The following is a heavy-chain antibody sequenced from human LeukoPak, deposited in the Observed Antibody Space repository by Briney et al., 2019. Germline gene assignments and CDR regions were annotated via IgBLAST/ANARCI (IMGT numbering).Heavy chain of an antibody. CDR3: AKLRSGVVVAATNY. CDR1: GFTFSSYA. CDR2: ISYDGSNK. J-gene: IGHJ4*02. V-gene: IGHV3-30-3*02. Sequence: GGSLRLSCAASGFTFSSYAMHWVRQAPGKGLEWVAVISYDGSNKYYADSVKGRCTISRDNSKNTLYLQMNSLRAEDTALYYCAKLRSGVVVAATNYWGQGTLVTVSS. D-gene: IGHD2-15*01.